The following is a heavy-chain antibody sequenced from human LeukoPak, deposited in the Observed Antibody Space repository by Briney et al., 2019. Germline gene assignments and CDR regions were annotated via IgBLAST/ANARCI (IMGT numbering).Heavy chain of an antibody. Sequence: PSETLSLTCTVSGGSISSYYWSWIRQPPGKGLEWIGYIYYSGSTNYNPSLKSRVTISVDTSKNQFSLKLSSVTAADTAVYYCARGQPAVRGVPWYMDVWGKGTTVTVSS. CDR3: ARGQPAVRGVPWYMDV. J-gene: IGHJ6*03. CDR1: GGSISSYY. V-gene: IGHV4-59*12. CDR2: IYYSGST. D-gene: IGHD3-10*01.